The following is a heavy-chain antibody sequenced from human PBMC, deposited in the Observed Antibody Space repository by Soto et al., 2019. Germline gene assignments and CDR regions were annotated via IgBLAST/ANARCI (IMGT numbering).Heavy chain of an antibody. Sequence: QAQLVQSGAEVMKPGAPVTISYGPSGLCLERYFVHCVRQAPGQSVEWMGQFNGDTVRTRFSPTFQDNVIMTSDKSAKTANLELRTLRSGESGVYFWAIRSGTSKNFSYALDVRGQGTTV. J-gene: IGHJ6*02. V-gene: IGHV1-3*01. CDR3: AIRSGTSKNFSYALDV. D-gene: IGHD1-1*01. CDR2: FNGDTVRT. CDR1: GLCLERYF.